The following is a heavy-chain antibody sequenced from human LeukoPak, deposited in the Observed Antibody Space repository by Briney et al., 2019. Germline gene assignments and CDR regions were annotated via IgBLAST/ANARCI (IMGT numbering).Heavy chain of an antibody. CDR3: AREPRNRAYYYYYMDV. J-gene: IGHJ6*03. V-gene: IGHV3-21*01. Sequence: PGGSLRLSCEASGFSFSDYGMHWVRQGPGKGLEWVSSISSSSSYIYYADSVKGRFTISRDNAKNSLYLQMNSLRAEDTAVYYCAREPRNRAYYYYYMDVWGKGTTVTVSS. D-gene: IGHD2/OR15-2a*01. CDR1: GFSFSDYG. CDR2: ISSSSSYI.